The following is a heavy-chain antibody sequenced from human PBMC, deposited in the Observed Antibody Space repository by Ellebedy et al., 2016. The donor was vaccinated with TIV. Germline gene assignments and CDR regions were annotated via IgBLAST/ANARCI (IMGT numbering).Heavy chain of an antibody. Sequence: ASVKVSCKASGYAFNSYGLSWVRQAPGQGLEWVAWISAYTGDTNYAQRFQGRLTMTIDTSTTKAYMELKSLRYDDTAVYYCARDMVQGMVARYLWFDYWGQGTLVTVSS. V-gene: IGHV1-18*01. J-gene: IGHJ4*02. CDR3: ARDMVQGMVARYLWFDY. D-gene: IGHD5-12*01. CDR2: ISAYTGDT. CDR1: GYAFNSYG.